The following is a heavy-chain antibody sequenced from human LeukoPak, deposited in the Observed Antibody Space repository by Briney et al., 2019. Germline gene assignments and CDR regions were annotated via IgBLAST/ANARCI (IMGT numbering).Heavy chain of an antibody. J-gene: IGHJ3*02. CDR2: ISSSSSTI. Sequence: PGGSLRLSCAASGFTFSSYSMDWVRQAPGKGLEWVSYISSSSSTIYYADSVKGRFTISRDSAKNSLYLQMNSLRAEDTAVYYCARETEYDAFDIWGQGTMVTVSS. D-gene: IGHD3-10*01. CDR1: GFTFSSYS. V-gene: IGHV3-48*01. CDR3: ARETEYDAFDI.